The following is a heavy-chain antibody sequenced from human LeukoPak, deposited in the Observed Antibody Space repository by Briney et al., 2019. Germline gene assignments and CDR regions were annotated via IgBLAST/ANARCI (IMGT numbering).Heavy chain of an antibody. CDR2: ISSGGTI. CDR1: RLTFRTYN. CDR3: ARELSSYDFWL. D-gene: IGHD3-3*01. V-gene: IGHV3-48*01. J-gene: IGHJ4*02. Sequence: GGSLRLSRAASRLTFRTYNMNWICQALGQGLGWGSYISSGGTIYYADSVTGRFAISRDNAKISLYLQMNSLRAEDTAVYYCARELSSYDFWLWGPGALVTVSS.